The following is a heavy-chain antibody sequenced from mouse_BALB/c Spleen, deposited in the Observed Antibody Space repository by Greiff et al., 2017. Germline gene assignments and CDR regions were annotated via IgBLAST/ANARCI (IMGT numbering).Heavy chain of an antibody. CDR2: ISYSGST. CDR1: GYSITSDYA. CDR3: ARGRFFYAMDY. J-gene: IGHJ4*01. Sequence: VQLKESGPGLVKPSQSLSLTCTVTGYSITSDYAWNWIRQFPGNKLEWMGYISYSGSTSYNPSLKSRISITRDTSKNQFFLQLNSVTTEDTATYYCARGRFFYAMDYWGQGTSVTVSS. V-gene: IGHV3-2*02.